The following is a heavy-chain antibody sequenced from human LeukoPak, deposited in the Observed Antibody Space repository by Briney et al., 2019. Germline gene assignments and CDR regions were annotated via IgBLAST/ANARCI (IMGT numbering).Heavy chain of an antibody. CDR3: ARSEEKPVTSEITMIVVVITPNFDY. D-gene: IGHD3-22*01. J-gene: IGHJ4*02. CDR1: GFTFDSYA. V-gene: IGHV3-23*01. CDR2: ISGSGSNT. Sequence: GGSLRLSCAASGFTFDSYAMTWVRQAPGRGLEWVSIISGSGSNTYYADSVKGRFTISRDNSRNTLYLQMNSLRAEDTAVYYCARSEEKPVTSEITMIVVVITPNFDYWGQGTLVTVSS.